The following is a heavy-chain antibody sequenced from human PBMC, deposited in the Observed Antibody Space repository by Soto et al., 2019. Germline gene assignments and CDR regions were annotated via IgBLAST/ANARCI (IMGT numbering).Heavy chain of an antibody. CDR2: INGGNGNT. CDR3: ARTLPNRQLFDS. Sequence: GASVKVSCKASGNTVPNYAIHWVRQAPGQRLEWKGRINGGNGNTYYSEHFQGRVTFTADKSTSTAYMELSSLRSEDTAVYYCARTLPNRQLFDSWSQGTLVTVSS. V-gene: IGHV1-3*01. CDR1: GNTVPNYA. D-gene: IGHD1-1*01. J-gene: IGHJ4*02.